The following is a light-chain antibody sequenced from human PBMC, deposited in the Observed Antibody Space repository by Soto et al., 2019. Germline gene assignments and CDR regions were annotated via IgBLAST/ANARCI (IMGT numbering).Light chain of an antibody. J-gene: IGKJ5*01. CDR2: GSS. CDR1: QSVSNN. Sequence: EVVMTQSPATLSVSPGERATLSCRASQSVSNNLAWYQQKPGQAPRLLVYGSSSRATDIPARFSGSGSGTEFTLTISSLQSEDFAVYYCLQYNNWPPFTFGQGTRLEIK. V-gene: IGKV3-15*01. CDR3: LQYNNWPPFT.